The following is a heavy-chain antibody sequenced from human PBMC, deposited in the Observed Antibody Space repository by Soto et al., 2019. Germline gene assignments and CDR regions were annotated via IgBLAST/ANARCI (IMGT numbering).Heavy chain of an antibody. D-gene: IGHD6-13*01. V-gene: IGHV3-23*01. J-gene: IGHJ4*02. CDR2: ISGSGGST. CDR1: GFTFSSYA. Sequence: GSLRLSCAASGFTFSSYAMSWVRQAPGKGLEWVSGISGSGGSTYADSVKGRFTISRDNSKNTLYLRMNSLRAEDTAVYYCAKDGFRIAAPFVYWGQGTLVTVSS. CDR3: AKDGFRIAAPFVY.